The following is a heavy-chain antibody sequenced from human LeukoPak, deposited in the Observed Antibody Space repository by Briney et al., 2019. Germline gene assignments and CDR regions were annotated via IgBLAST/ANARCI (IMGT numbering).Heavy chain of an antibody. CDR2: IYPGDSDT. CDR3: ARTGGVEWLVPGSLISHFDY. D-gene: IGHD6-19*01. V-gene: IGHV5-51*01. Sequence: GESLKISCKGSGYSFTSYRIGWVRQMPGKGLEWMGTIYPGDSDTRYSPSFQGQVTISADKSISTAYLQWSSLKVSDTAMYYCARTGGVEWLVPGSLISHFDYWGQGTLVTVSS. CDR1: GYSFTSYR. J-gene: IGHJ4*02.